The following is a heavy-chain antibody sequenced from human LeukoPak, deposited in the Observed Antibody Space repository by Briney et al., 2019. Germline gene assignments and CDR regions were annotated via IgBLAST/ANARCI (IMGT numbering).Heavy chain of an antibody. J-gene: IGHJ4*02. CDR2: IYYSGST. Sequence: SETLSLTRTVSGGSISSSSYYWGWIRQPPGKGLEWIGSIYYSGSTYYNPSLKSRVTISVDTSKNQFSLKLSSVTAADTAVYYCARSVEAAGTLFDYWGQGTLVTVSS. CDR1: GGSISSSSYY. CDR3: ARSVEAAGTLFDY. V-gene: IGHV4-39*01. D-gene: IGHD6-13*01.